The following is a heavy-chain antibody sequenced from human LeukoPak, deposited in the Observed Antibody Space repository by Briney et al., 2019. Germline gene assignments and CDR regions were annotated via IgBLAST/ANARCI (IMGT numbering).Heavy chain of an antibody. CDR2: IYHSGST. V-gene: IGHV4-4*02. CDR3: ARASHDDGDYSHFDY. CDR1: GGSISSRNW. J-gene: IGHJ4*02. Sequence: KPSETLSLTCAVSGGSISSRNWWSWVRQPPGKGLEWIGEIYHSGSTNYNPSLKTRVTISVDKSKNQFSLKLSSVTAADTAVYYCARASHDDGDYSHFDYWGQGTLVTVSS. D-gene: IGHD4-17*01.